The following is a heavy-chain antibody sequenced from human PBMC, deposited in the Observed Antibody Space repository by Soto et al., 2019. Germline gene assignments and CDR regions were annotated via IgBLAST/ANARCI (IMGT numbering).Heavy chain of an antibody. D-gene: IGHD3-10*01. CDR2: IFSGVSDT. Sequence: PGESLKISCQGSGYRFTNYWIAWVRQMPGKGLEWMGIIFSGVSDTRYGPSFQGQVTISADRSSDTAYLQWSSLKASDTAMYFCARQDDFGSGRIDYWGQGTLVTVSS. V-gene: IGHV5-51*01. J-gene: IGHJ4*02. CDR1: GYRFTNYW. CDR3: ARQDDFGSGRIDY.